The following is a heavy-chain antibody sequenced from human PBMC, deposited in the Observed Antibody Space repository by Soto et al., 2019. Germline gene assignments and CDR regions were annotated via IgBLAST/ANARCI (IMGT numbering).Heavy chain of an antibody. CDR3: ARGVGGYSYGGLDS. Sequence: QVQLQQWGAGLLKPSETLSLTCAVYGGSFSDHYWSWIRQTPGKGLEWIGEINHSGSTNYNPSFKSRVTKSGDPAKNQFSLYLSSVTAADTAVIYCARGVGGYSYGGLDSWGQGTLVTVSA. J-gene: IGHJ5*01. CDR1: GGSFSDHY. V-gene: IGHV4-34*01. CDR2: INHSGST. D-gene: IGHD5-18*01.